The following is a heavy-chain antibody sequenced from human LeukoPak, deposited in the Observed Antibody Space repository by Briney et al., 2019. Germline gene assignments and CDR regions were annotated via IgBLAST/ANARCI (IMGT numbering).Heavy chain of an antibody. CDR1: GGSFSGYY. D-gene: IGHD3-22*01. Sequence: KTSETLSLTCAVYGGSFSGYYWSWIRQPPGKGLEWIGEINHSGSTNYNPSLKSRVTISVDTSKNQFSLKLSSVTAADTAVYYCARKSGTVWGWTYSSGYYYVFDYWGQGTLVTVSS. CDR2: INHSGST. V-gene: IGHV4-34*01. J-gene: IGHJ4*02. CDR3: ARKSGTVWGWTYSSGYYYVFDY.